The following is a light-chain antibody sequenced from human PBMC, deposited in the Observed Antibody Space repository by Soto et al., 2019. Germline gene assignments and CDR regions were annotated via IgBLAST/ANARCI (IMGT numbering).Light chain of an antibody. CDR3: QQYNNWPPFT. V-gene: IGKV3-15*01. Sequence: EIVMTQSPATLSVSPGERATLSCRASQSVSSNLAWYQQKPDQAPRLLIYGASTRATGIPARFSGSRSGTEFTLTISSLQSEDFAVYYCQQYNNWPPFTFGPGTKVDIK. J-gene: IGKJ3*01. CDR1: QSVSSN. CDR2: GAS.